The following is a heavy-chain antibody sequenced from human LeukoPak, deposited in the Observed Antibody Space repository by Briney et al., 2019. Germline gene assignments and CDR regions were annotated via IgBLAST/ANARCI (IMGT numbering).Heavy chain of an antibody. CDR1: GFSLSTSGVG. D-gene: IGHD3-3*01. J-gene: IGHJ5*02. CDR3: AHRYLDPHETRRGGTQYDFWTDNTFENWFDP. CDR2: IYWNDDK. Sequence: ESGPTLVKPTQTLTLTCTFSGFSLSTSGVGVGWIRQPPGKALEWLALIYWNDDKLYSPSLKSRLTITEDTSKNQVVLTMTNIDPVDTATYYCAHRYLDPHETRRGGTQYDFWTDNTFENWFDPWGQGTLVTVSS. V-gene: IGHV2-5*01.